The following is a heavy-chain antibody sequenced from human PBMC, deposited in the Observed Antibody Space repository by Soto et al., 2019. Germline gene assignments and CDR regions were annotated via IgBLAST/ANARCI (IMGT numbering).Heavy chain of an antibody. CDR2: IYWDDDK. CDR1: GFSLTSSGVG. D-gene: IGHD6-19*01. Sequence: QITLKESGPTLVKPTQTLTLKCSFSGFSLTSSGVGVNWIRQPPGKALEWLAVIYWDDDKRYSPSLKSRPSIPKDTAKHQVVLTMTNMDPLDTATYYCAHDRELASTGWYGSDYFESWGQGILVTVSS. CDR3: AHDRELASTGWYGSDYFES. J-gene: IGHJ4*02. V-gene: IGHV2-5*02.